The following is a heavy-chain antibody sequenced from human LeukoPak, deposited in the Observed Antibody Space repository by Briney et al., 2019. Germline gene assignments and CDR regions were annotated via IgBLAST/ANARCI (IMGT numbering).Heavy chain of an antibody. CDR1: GFSVSSNY. V-gene: IGHV3-53*01. CDR2: IYSGGST. Sequence: GGSLTLSCAASGFSVSSNYMSWVRQAPGKGLEWVSVIYSGGSTYYADSVKGRFTISRDNSKNTLYLQMNSLRAEDTAVYYCARGSYDSSGYYYVNYFDYWGQGTLVTVSS. CDR3: ARGSYDSSGYYYVNYFDY. J-gene: IGHJ4*02. D-gene: IGHD3-22*01.